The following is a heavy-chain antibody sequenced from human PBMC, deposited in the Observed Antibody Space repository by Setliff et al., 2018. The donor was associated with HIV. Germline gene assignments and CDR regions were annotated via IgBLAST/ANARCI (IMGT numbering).Heavy chain of an antibody. D-gene: IGHD3-10*01. CDR2: IVDSGST. V-gene: IGHV4-34*12. CDR1: CGSLTNYY. J-gene: IGHJ4*02. Sequence: PSETLSLTCTLYCGSLTNYYWTWIRQSPGEGLEWIGEIVDSGSTTYNPSLKIRVPISLDTSKKQFSLKLRSVTAADTAVSYCARDFGAGFVDYWGQGMLVTVSS. CDR3: ARDFGAGFVDY.